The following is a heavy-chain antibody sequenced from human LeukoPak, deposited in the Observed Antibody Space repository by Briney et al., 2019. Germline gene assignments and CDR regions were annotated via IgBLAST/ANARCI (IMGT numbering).Heavy chain of an antibody. CDR2: ISSSSSYI. CDR3: ASTPYGDYADAFDI. D-gene: IGHD4-17*01. CDR1: GFTFSSYS. J-gene: IGHJ3*02. Sequence: GGSLRLSCAASGFTFSSYSMNWVRQAPGKGLEWVSSISSSSSYIYYADSVKGRFTISRDNAKNSLYLQMNSLRAEDTAVYYCASTPYGDYADAFDIWGQGTMVTVSS. V-gene: IGHV3-21*01.